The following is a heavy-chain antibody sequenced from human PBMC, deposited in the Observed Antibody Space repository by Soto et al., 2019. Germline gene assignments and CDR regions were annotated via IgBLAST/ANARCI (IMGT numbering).Heavy chain of an antibody. CDR1: SSTFASHC. D-gene: IGHD1-26*01. Sequence: VSCKPCSSTFASHCLHFVCRAPRQENNWVGGINPNGDNTGYAQKFQGRVTMTRDKSTSTVYMELSSMRCEDTAVYYWARAGLGIRTSRPGSIDLPVGMAVWGQGTTVSVSP. J-gene: IGHJ6*01. V-gene: IGHV1-46*01. CDR2: INPNGDNT. CDR3: ARAGLGIRTSRPGSIDLPVGMAV.